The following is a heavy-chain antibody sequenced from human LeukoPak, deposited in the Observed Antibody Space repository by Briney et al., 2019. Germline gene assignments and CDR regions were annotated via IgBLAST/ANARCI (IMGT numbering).Heavy chain of an antibody. V-gene: IGHV3-30*04. J-gene: IGHJ3*02. CDR3: ARDNWGGAFDI. CDR2: VLYDGSKK. D-gene: IGHD7-27*01. CDR1: GFTFNKYT. Sequence: PGGSLRLSCAASGFTFNKYTMHWVRQAPGKGLEWVGVVLYDGSKKNNADSVKGRFTISRDNAKNMMYVQMNRLRPEDTALYYWARDNWGGAFDIWGHGTMVTVSS.